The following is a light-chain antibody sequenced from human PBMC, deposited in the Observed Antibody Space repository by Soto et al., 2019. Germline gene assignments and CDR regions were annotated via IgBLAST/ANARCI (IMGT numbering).Light chain of an antibody. CDR3: QQLRSYPST. CDR1: QDIAIY. J-gene: IGKJ4*01. V-gene: IGKV1-9*01. Sequence: IRLTKSPASLAAYEGDRVTITCRASQDIAIYLAWYQQNPGEAPKLLIYAASTLYGGVPSRFSGSGSGTDFALTITSLQAEDFATYYCQQLRSYPSTFGGGTKVDIK. CDR2: AAS.